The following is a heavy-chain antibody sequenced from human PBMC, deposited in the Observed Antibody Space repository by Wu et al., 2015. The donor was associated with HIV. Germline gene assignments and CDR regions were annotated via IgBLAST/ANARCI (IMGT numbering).Heavy chain of an antibody. D-gene: IGHD5-12*01. Sequence: QVQLVQSGAEVKKPGASVRLSCEASGYTFTGYYMHWVRQAPGQGLEWMGWINPNSGGTNYAQKFQGRVTMTRDTSISTAYMELSRLRSDDTAVYYCARDLPPRTLIVATTLHAFDIWGQGTMVTVSS. CDR3: ARDLPPRTLIVATTLHAFDI. CDR2: INPNSGGT. J-gene: IGHJ3*02. CDR1: GYTFTGYY. V-gene: IGHV1-2*02.